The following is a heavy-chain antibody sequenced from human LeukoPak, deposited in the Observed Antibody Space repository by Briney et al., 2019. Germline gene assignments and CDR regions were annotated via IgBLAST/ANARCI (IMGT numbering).Heavy chain of an antibody. Sequence: SRTLSLTCTVSGGSISSGGYYWSWIRQHPRKGLEWIGYIYYSGSTYYNPSLKSRVTISVDTSKNQFSLQLSSVTAAATAVYYCSTTTSGYLPRFDPWGQGTLVTVSS. CDR2: IYYSGST. V-gene: IGHV4-31*03. CDR1: GGSISSGGYY. CDR3: STTTSGYLPRFDP. J-gene: IGHJ5*02. D-gene: IGHD3-22*01.